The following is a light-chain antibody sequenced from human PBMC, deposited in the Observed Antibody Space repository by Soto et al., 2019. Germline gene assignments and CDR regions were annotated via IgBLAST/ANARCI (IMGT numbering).Light chain of an antibody. CDR2: DAS. CDR3: QQRSNWPWS. Sequence: EIVLTQSPATLSLSPGERATLSCRASQSVGTYLAWFQQKPGQAPRLLIYDASSRATGIPARFSGTGSGTDFTLTISSLEPEDFAVYYCQQRSNWPWSFGQGTKVDIK. CDR1: QSVGTY. J-gene: IGKJ1*01. V-gene: IGKV3-11*01.